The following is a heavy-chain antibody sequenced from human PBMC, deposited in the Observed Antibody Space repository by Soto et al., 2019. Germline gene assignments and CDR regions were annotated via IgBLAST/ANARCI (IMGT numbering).Heavy chain of an antibody. V-gene: IGHV1-18*04. CDR2: INPYNGDT. CDR3: ARDPVAGHFDN. D-gene: IGHD6-19*01. Sequence: QVQLVQSVGEVRKAGASVRVSCKTSGYPFTSYDISWVREAPGQGLEWMGWINPYNGDTNYTQTFQGRVTMTKDTSTTTVYMELRSLKFDDTAVYFCARDPVAGHFDNWGQGTLVTVSS. J-gene: IGHJ4*02. CDR1: GYPFTSYD.